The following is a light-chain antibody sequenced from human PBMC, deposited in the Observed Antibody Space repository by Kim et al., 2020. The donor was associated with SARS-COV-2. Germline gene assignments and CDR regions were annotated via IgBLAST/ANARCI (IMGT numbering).Light chain of an antibody. J-gene: IGLJ3*02. CDR2: EGN. Sequence: GQSVTLSCTGTNSDVVYNRVSWYQQSPGTAPKLMIYEGNRRPSGIPDRFSGSRSGNTASLTISGLQAEDEADYYCSSYISTSEEWVFGGGTQLTVL. CDR3: SSYISTSEEWV. V-gene: IGLV2-18*02. CDR1: NSDVVYNR.